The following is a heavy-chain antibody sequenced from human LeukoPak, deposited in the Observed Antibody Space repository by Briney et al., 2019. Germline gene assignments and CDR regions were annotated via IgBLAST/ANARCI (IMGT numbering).Heavy chain of an antibody. D-gene: IGHD4-17*01. CDR1: GFTFSSYA. Sequence: GGSLRLSCAAPGFTFSSYAMSWVRQAPGKGLEWVSAISGSGGSAYYADSVKGRFTISRDNSKNTLYLQMNSLRAEDTAVYYCAKDRSWDGDYPLTGWGQGTLVTVSS. V-gene: IGHV3-23*01. CDR2: ISGSGGSA. J-gene: IGHJ4*02. CDR3: AKDRSWDGDYPLTG.